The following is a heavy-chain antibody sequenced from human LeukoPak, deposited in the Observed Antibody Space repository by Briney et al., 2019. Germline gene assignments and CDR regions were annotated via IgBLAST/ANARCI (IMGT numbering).Heavy chain of an antibody. V-gene: IGHV3-13*04. CDR1: GFTFSSYD. CDR3: ARESSGGSFDY. Sequence: GGSLRLSCAASGFTFSSYDMHWVRQATGKGLEWVSAIGTAGDTYYPGSVKGRFTISRDNSKDTLYLQMNSLRAEDTAVYYCARESSGGSFDYWGQGTLVTVSS. D-gene: IGHD3-10*01. CDR2: IGTAGDT. J-gene: IGHJ4*02.